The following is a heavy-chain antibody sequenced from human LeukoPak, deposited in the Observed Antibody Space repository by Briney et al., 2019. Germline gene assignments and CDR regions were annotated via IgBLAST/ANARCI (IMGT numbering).Heavy chain of an antibody. V-gene: IGHV4-59*01. CDR2: IYYSGST. J-gene: IGHJ4*02. CDR1: GGSISSYY. CDR3: ARDNPPQYQPGPNFDY. Sequence: SETLSLTCTVSGGSISSYYWSWIRQPPGKGLEWIGYIYYSGSTDYNPSLKSRVTISVDTSKNQFSLKLSSVTTADTAVYYCARDNPPQYQPGPNFDYWGQGTLVTVSS. D-gene: IGHD2-2*01.